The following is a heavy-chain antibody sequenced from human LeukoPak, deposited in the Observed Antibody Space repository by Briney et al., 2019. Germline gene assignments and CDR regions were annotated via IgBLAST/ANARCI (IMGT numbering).Heavy chain of an antibody. D-gene: IGHD6-13*01. Sequence: PSETLSLTCAVDGGSFSGYYRGWIRQPQGKGLEWIGEINHSGSTNYNPSLKSRVTISVDTSKNQFSLKLSSVTAADTAVYYCARAAAGRFDYWGQGTLVTVSS. J-gene: IGHJ4*02. CDR1: GGSFSGYY. CDR3: ARAAAGRFDY. CDR2: INHSGST. V-gene: IGHV4-34*01.